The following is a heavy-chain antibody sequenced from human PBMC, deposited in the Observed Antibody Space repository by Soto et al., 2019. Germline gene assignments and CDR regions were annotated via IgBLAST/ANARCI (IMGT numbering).Heavy chain of an antibody. V-gene: IGHV3-30*18. CDR3: AKTIDTPSGVSGIGRGAVLDY. D-gene: IGHD2-15*01. Sequence: QVQLVGSGGGVVQPGRSLRLSCAASGFMFRVYGMHWVRQAPGQGPEWVAVISSDGRSEFYADPVKGRFTISGDNHKSTVFLQMNSLRSEDTAIYYCAKTIDTPSGVSGIGRGAVLDYWGHGTLVTVSP. CDR1: GFMFRVYG. CDR2: ISSDGRSE. J-gene: IGHJ4*01.